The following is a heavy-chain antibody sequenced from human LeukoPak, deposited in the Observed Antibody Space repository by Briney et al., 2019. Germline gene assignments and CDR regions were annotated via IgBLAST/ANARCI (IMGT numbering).Heavy chain of an antibody. D-gene: IGHD3-10*01. CDR2: ISYDRIDK. V-gene: IGHV3-30*04. CDR1: GFTFASFA. Sequence: GGSLRLSCAASGFTFASFAMHWARQAPGKGLEWVAVISYDRIDKYYAHSVKGRFSISRDNAKSTLFLQMNSLRSDDTAVYYCARDRGLGELPSNWFDPWGLGTLVTVSS. CDR3: ARDRGLGELPSNWFDP. J-gene: IGHJ5*02.